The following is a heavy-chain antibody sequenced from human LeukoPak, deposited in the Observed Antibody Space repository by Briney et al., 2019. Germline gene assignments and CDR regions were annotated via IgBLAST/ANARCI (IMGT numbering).Heavy chain of an antibody. Sequence: IPSETVSLTCGVSGNFIRRGYHGAWIRQPPGKGLERLGSIYNTGHTYHNPSLTSRVTRRIDPPKTQFSLDLSSLTAADTAVYYCARNTSAWSPLGETQSAPHCFDAWGEGTLVTVSS. CDR3: ARNTSAWSPLGETQSAPHCFDA. CDR2: IYNTGHT. CDR1: GNFIRRGYH. J-gene: IGHJ4*02. V-gene: IGHV4-38-2*01. D-gene: IGHD6-19*01.